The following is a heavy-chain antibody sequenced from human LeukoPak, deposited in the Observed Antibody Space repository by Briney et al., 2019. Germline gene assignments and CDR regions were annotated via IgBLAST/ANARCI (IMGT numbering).Heavy chain of an antibody. D-gene: IGHD3-3*02. Sequence: SVKVSCKASGGTFSSYAISWVRQAPGQGLEWMGGIIPIFGTANYAQKFQGRVTITADESTSTAYMELSSLRSEDTAVYYCARSYWHENWFDPWGQGTLVTVSS. V-gene: IGHV1-69*13. CDR2: IIPIFGTA. J-gene: IGHJ5*02. CDR3: ARSYWHENWFDP. CDR1: GGTFSSYA.